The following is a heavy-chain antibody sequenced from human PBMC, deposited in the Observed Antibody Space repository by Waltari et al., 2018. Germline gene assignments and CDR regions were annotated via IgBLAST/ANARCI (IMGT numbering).Heavy chain of an antibody. CDR1: GFNINDAW. CDR2: IRSRSDGGTG. CDR3: ATNHLVRGSHWSYGMDV. J-gene: IGHJ6*02. V-gene: IGHV3-15*01. D-gene: IGHD3-10*01. Sequence: VQLVESGGGSVKPGGSLRLSCTASGFNINDAWMSGVRRAAGKGLEGVGQIRSRSDGGTGEYAAPVKGRVAIARDDSKNTVWLQMDSLKTEDTAVYYCATNHLVRGSHWSYGMDVWGQGTTVTVSS.